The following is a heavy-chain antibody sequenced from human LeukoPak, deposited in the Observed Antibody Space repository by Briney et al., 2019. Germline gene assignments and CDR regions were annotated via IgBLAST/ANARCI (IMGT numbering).Heavy chain of an antibody. V-gene: IGHV3-23*01. CDR1: GFTFSSYA. Sequence: QTGGSLRLSCAASGFTFSSYAMSWVRQAPGKGLEWVSAISGSGDTTYYADSVKGRFTISRDNSKNTLYLQMNSLRAEDTAVYYCAKGYTSSWYGFDYWGQGTLVTVSS. J-gene: IGHJ4*02. D-gene: IGHD6-13*01. CDR2: ISGSGDTT. CDR3: AKGYTSSWYGFDY.